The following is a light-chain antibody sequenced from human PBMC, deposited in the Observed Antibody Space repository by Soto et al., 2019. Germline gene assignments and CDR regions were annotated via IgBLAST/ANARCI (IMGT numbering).Light chain of an antibody. CDR2: EVS. CDR1: SSDVGSYHY. J-gene: IGLJ1*01. V-gene: IGLV2-14*01. CDR3: SSYTSRREVYV. Sequence: QSVLTLPASVSGSPGQSITISCTGTSSDVGSYHYVSWFQQHPGKAPKFIIFEVSDRPSGVSTRFSGSKSGDTASLTISGLQDDDEADYYCSSYTSRREVYVLG.